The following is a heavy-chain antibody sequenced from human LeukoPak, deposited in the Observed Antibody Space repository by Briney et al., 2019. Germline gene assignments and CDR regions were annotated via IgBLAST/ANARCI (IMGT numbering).Heavy chain of an antibody. CDR3: AKVLNGYSYGWNDY. Sequence: PGGSLRLSCAASGFTFSSYAMSWVRQAPGKGLEWVSVIGGSGDYTYYAGSVKGRFTISRDNSKHTLYLQMNSLRAEDTAVYYCAKVLNGYSYGWNDYWGQGTLVTVSS. CDR1: GFTFSSYA. D-gene: IGHD5-18*01. CDR2: IGGSGDYT. J-gene: IGHJ4*02. V-gene: IGHV3-23*01.